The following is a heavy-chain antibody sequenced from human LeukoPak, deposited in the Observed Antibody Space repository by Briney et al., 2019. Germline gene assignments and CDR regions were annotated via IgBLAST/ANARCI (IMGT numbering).Heavy chain of an antibody. CDR2: MNPNSGNT. CDR1: GYTFTSYD. Sequence: ASVKVSCKASGYTFTSYDINWVRQATGQGLEWMGWMNPNSGNTGYAQKFQGRVTMTRNTSISTAYMELSSLRSEDAAVYDCARGDITRFWEWLYPRAFDPWGQGTLVTVSS. D-gene: IGHD3-3*01. J-gene: IGHJ5*02. V-gene: IGHV1-8*01. CDR3: ARGDITRFWEWLYPRAFDP.